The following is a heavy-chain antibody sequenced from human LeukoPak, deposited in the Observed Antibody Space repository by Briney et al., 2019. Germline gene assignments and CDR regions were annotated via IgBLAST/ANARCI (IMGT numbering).Heavy chain of an antibody. D-gene: IGHD4-17*01. CDR3: ARDLVTVTKGFDI. Sequence: PSETLSLTCTVSGGSISSYYWSWIRQPPGKGLEWIGYISYIGRTNYNPSLKSRVTISIDTSKNQFSLKLTSVAAADTAVYYCARDLVTVTKGFDIWGQGTMVSVSS. V-gene: IGHV4-59*01. CDR2: ISYIGRT. CDR1: GGSISSYY. J-gene: IGHJ3*02.